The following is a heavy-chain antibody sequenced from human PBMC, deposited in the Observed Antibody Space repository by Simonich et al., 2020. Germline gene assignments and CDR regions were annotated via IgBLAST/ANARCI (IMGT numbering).Heavy chain of an antibody. D-gene: IGHD2-15*01. CDR1: GGSISSSSYY. V-gene: IGHV4-39*01. J-gene: IGHJ2*01. CDR3: ASHKGYCSGGSCYSHWYFDL. Sequence: QLQLQESGPGLVKPSETLSLTCTVSGGSISSSSYYWGWIRQPPGKGLEWIGSIYSSGSTYYNPPLKSRVTISVDTSKNQFSLKLSSVTAADTAVYYCASHKGYCSGGSCYSHWYFDLWGRGTLVTVSS. CDR2: IYSSGST.